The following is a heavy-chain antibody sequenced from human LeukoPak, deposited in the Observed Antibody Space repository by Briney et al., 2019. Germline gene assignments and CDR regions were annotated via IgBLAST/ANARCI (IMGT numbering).Heavy chain of an antibody. CDR2: IIPIFGTA. CDR3: ARGLWFGPHWYFDL. CDR1: GGTFSSYA. Sequence: SVKVSCKASGGTFSSYAISWVRQAPGQGLEWMGGIIPIFGTANYAQKFQGRVTITADESTSTAYMELSSLRSEDTAVYYCARGLWFGPHWYFDLWGRGTLVTVS. D-gene: IGHD3-10*01. V-gene: IGHV1-69*01. J-gene: IGHJ2*01.